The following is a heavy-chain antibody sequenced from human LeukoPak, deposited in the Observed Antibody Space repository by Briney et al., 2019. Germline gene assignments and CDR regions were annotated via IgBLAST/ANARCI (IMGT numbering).Heavy chain of an antibody. CDR1: GFTLSNAW. CDR3: VTYGFPPRPVAGLFVY. D-gene: IGHD6-19*01. CDR2: IKSKVEDGTT. V-gene: IGHV3-15*01. J-gene: IGHJ4*02. Sequence: GGSLRLSCVTYGFTLSNAWMGWVSQAPGNLLEWVERIKSKVEDGTTDSSASVKARFTISRDDSKNALYLQMNSLKTEDTAVYHCVTYGFPPRPVAGLFVYWGQGTLVSVCS.